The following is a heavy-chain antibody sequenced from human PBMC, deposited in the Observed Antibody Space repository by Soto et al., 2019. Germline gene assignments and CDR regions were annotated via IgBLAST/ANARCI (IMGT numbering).Heavy chain of an antibody. CDR3: TTDPPDIVVVPAAITSDSYGMDV. V-gene: IGHV3-15*01. Sequence: PGGSLRLSCAASGFTFSNALMSWVRQAPGKGLEWVGRIKSKTDGGTTDYAAPVKGRFTISRDDSKNTLYLQMNSLKTEDTAVYYCTTDPPDIVVVPAAITSDSYGMDVWGQGTTVTVS. CDR1: GFTFSNAL. J-gene: IGHJ6*02. CDR2: IKSKTDGGTT. D-gene: IGHD2-2*01.